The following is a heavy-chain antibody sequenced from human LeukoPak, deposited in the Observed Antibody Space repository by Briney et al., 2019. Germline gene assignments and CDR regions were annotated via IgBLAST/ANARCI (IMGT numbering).Heavy chain of an antibody. V-gene: IGHV3-30-3*01. CDR2: ISYDGSNK. J-gene: IGHJ4*02. CDR1: GFTFSSYA. Sequence: GGSLRLSCAASGFTFSSYAMHWVRQAPGKGLEWVAVISYDGSNKYYADSVKGRFTTSRDNSKNTLYLQMNSLRAEDTAVYYCARVGYSGYGYYFDYWGQGTLVTVSS. D-gene: IGHD5-12*01. CDR3: ARVGYSGYGYYFDY.